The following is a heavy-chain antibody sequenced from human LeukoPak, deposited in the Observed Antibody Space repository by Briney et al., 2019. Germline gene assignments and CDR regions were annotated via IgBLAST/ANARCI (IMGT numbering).Heavy chain of an antibody. Sequence: SETLSLTCAIYGGSFSGYYWSWIREPPGKELEWIGEINHSGSTNYNPSLKSRVTISVDTSKNQFSLKLSSVTAADTAVYYCARETAYYYYYYMDVWGKGTTVTVSS. D-gene: IGHD5-18*01. J-gene: IGHJ6*03. CDR1: GGSFSGYY. CDR3: ARETAYYYYYYMDV. V-gene: IGHV4-34*01. CDR2: INHSGST.